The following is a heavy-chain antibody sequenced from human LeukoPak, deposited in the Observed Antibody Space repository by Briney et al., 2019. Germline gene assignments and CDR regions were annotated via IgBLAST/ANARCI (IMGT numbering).Heavy chain of an antibody. CDR2: ISSSSSYI. D-gene: IGHD2-2*01. Sequence: GGSLRLSCAASGFTFSSYSVNWVRQAPGKGLEWVSSISSSSSYIYYADSVKGRFTISRDNAKNSLYLQMNSLRAEDTAVYYCVRGGYCSSTSCYVNYYYGMDVWGKGTTVTVSS. CDR3: VRGGYCSSTSCYVNYYYGMDV. CDR1: GFTFSSYS. J-gene: IGHJ6*04. V-gene: IGHV3-21*01.